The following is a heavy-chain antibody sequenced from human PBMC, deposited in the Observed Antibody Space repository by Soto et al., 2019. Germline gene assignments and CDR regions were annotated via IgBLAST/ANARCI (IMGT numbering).Heavy chain of an antibody. CDR2: IIPILGIA. J-gene: IGHJ5*02. V-gene: IGHV1-69*02. CDR1: GGTFSSYT. D-gene: IGHD3-3*01. Sequence: QVQLVQSGAEVKKPGSSVKVSCKASGGTFSSYTISWVRQAPGQGLEWMGRIIPILGIANYAQKFQGRVTITAAKTTSAAYMELSSLRSEDTAVYYCARAGRVTIFGVVIRVYNWFDPWGQGTLVTVSS. CDR3: ARAGRVTIFGVVIRVYNWFDP.